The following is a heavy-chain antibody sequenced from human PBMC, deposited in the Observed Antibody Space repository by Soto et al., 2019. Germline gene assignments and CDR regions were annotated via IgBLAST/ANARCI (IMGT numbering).Heavy chain of an antibody. Sequence: QVQLVQSGDEVKKTGASVKVSCRASGYTLTNYGISWVRQAPGQGLFWMGWISGHNGNTLYAQHVQGRLTLTIDTSTNTAYMELMSLKIDYTAMYYCVRDWQLSPWGQGTLVTVSS. J-gene: IGHJ5*02. CDR1: GYTLTNYG. CDR3: VRDWQLSP. V-gene: IGHV1-18*01. D-gene: IGHD1-1*01. CDR2: ISGHNGNT.